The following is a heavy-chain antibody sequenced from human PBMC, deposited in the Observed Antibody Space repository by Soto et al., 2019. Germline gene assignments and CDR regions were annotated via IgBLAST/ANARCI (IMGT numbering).Heavy chain of an antibody. V-gene: IGHV3-11*06. D-gene: IGHD3-10*01. Sequence: PGGSLRLSCAASGFTFSDYYMSWIRQAPGKGLEWVSYISSSSSYTNYADSVKGRFTISRDNAKNSLYLQMNSLRAEDTAVYYCARSGGGNSGSYLGYYGMDVWGQGTTVTVSS. CDR3: ARSGGGNSGSYLGYYGMDV. J-gene: IGHJ6*02. CDR1: GFTFSDYY. CDR2: ISSSSSYT.